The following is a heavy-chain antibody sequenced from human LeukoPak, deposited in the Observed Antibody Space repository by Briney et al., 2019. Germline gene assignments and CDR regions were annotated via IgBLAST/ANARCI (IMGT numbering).Heavy chain of an antibody. V-gene: IGHV3-48*01. CDR3: ARDYSGGPIAADLNY. Sequence: GGSLRLSCAASGFTFSNYDMNWVRQAPGKGLEWVSYISSSTSTIYYADSVKGRFTISRDNSKNTLYLQMNSLRPEDTAVFYCARDYSGGPIAADLNYWGQGTLVTVSS. CDR2: ISSSTSTI. J-gene: IGHJ4*02. D-gene: IGHD6-13*01. CDR1: GFTFSNYD.